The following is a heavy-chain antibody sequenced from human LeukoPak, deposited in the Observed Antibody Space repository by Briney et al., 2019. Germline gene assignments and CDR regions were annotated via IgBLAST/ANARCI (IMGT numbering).Heavy chain of an antibody. CDR2: IGSSGSTI. D-gene: IGHD6-19*01. CDR3: ALLAVASDFDY. CDR1: GVPFSVYE. V-gene: IGHV3-48*03. Sequence: GGSLRLSCAVSGVPFSVYEMNWVCEAPGKGLEWVSNIGSSGSTIYYADSVKGRFSISRDNAKSSLYLQMNSLRVEDAAVYYCALLAVASDFDYWGQGALVTVSS. J-gene: IGHJ4*02.